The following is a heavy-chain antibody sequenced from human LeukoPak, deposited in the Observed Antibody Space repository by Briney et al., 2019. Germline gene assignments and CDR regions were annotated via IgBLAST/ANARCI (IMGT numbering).Heavy chain of an antibody. Sequence: SVKVSCKASGYTFTSYDINWGRQATGQGLEWMGRITPILGIANYAQKFKGRVTITADKSTSTAYMELSSLRSEDTAVYYCAREAVAGYFFDYWGQGTLVTVSS. CDR2: ITPILGIA. D-gene: IGHD6-19*01. CDR1: GYTFTSYD. CDR3: AREAVAGYFFDY. J-gene: IGHJ4*02. V-gene: IGHV1-69*04.